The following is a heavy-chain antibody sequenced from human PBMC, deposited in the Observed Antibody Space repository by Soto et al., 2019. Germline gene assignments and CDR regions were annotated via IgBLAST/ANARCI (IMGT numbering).Heavy chain of an antibody. V-gene: IGHV4-31*03. Sequence: SETLSLTCTFSVGSISIGGYGWSWIRQHPGKGLEWIGYIYYSGSTYYNPCLKSRVTISVDTSKNQFSLKLSSVTAADTALYYCARDQGGGPFDYWGQGTMVTVSS. D-gene: IGHD2-15*01. J-gene: IGHJ4*02. CDR2: IYYSGST. CDR3: ARDQGGGPFDY. CDR1: VGSISIGGYG.